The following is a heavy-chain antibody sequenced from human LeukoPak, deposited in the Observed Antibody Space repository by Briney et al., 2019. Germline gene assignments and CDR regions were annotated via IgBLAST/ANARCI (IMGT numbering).Heavy chain of an antibody. D-gene: IGHD2-2*01. Sequence: PGGSLRLSCAASGFTFSSYAMGWVRQAPGKGLEWVSAISGSGGSTYYADSVKGRFTISRDNSKNTLYLQMNSLRAEDTAVYYCAKMVVPAATDPNWFDPWGQGTLVTVSA. CDR1: GFTFSSYA. CDR2: ISGSGGST. CDR3: AKMVVPAATDPNWFDP. V-gene: IGHV3-23*01. J-gene: IGHJ5*02.